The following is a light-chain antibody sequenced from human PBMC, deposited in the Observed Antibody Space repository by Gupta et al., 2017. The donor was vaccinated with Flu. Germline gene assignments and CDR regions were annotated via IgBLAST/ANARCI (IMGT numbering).Light chain of an antibody. V-gene: IGLV1-40*01. CDR3: QSYDSSLSGSWV. Sequence: QSALTSPTPVSASPGQAYTIPCTGSSSNLGVGYDVLWYQPLPGPSPKFLIYGNSKRPSGFPDRFSGSEPGSSASLAITGLQAEAEADYYCQSYDSSLSGSWVFGGGTKLTVL. J-gene: IGLJ3*02. CDR2: GNS. CDR1: SSNLGVGYD.